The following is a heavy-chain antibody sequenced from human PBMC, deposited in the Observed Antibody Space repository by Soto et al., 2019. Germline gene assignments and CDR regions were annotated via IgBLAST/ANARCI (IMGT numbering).Heavy chain of an antibody. D-gene: IGHD6-6*01. V-gene: IGHV3-23*01. Sequence: PGGSLRLSCAASGFTFSSYAMSWVRQAPGKGLEWVSAISGSGGSTYYADSVKGRFTISRDNSKNTLYLQMNSLRAEDTAVYYCAKTGPYSSSSTYYFDYWGQGTLVTVSS. CDR1: GFTFSSYA. CDR3: AKTGPYSSSSTYYFDY. CDR2: ISGSGGST. J-gene: IGHJ4*02.